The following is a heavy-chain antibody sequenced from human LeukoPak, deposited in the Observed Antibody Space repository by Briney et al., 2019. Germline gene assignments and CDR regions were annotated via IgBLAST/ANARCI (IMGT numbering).Heavy chain of an antibody. V-gene: IGHV3-48*04. CDR3: ARGGSGSYYNLPQH. CDR1: GFTFSSYA. CDR2: MSSSSSTI. Sequence: GGSLRLSCAASGFTFSSYAMSWVRQAPGRGLEWVSSMSSSSSTIYYADSVKGRFTISRDNAKNSLFLQMNSLRAEDTAVYYCARGGSGSYYNLPQHWGQGTLVTVSS. D-gene: IGHD3-10*01. J-gene: IGHJ1*01.